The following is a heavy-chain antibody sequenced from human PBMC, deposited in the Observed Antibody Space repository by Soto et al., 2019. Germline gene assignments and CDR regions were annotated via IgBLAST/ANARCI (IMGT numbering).Heavy chain of an antibody. J-gene: IGHJ4*02. D-gene: IGHD4-17*01. V-gene: IGHV2-26*01. Sequence: SGPTLVNPTETLTLTCTVSGFSLSNARMGVSWIRQPPGKALEWLAHIFSNDEKSYSTSLKSRLTISRDTSKSQVVLTMTNMDHLDTAKYYRARIDYGDYGYFDYWGQGTLVTVSS. CDR1: GFSLSNARMG. CDR2: IFSNDEK. CDR3: ARIDYGDYGYFDY.